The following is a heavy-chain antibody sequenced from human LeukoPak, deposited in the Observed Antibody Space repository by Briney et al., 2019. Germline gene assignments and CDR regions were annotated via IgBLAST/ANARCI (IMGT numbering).Heavy chain of an antibody. CDR3: ARTMIVPLPGDAFDI. CDR1: GYTFTGYY. CDR2: INPNSGGT. Sequence: VASVKVSCKASGYTFTGYYMHWVRQAPGQGLEWMGRINPNSGGTNYAQKFQGRVTVTRDTSISTAYMELSRLRSDDTAVYYCARTMIVPLPGDAFDIWGQGTMVTVSS. D-gene: IGHD3-22*01. J-gene: IGHJ3*02. V-gene: IGHV1-2*06.